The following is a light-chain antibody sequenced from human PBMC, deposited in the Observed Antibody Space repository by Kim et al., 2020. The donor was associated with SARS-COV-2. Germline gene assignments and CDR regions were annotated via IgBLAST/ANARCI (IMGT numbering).Light chain of an antibody. V-gene: IGKV3-11*01. J-gene: IGKJ5*01. CDR2: DAS. CDR3: QQRSNWPPVT. CDR1: QSVSSY. Sequence: SPGERATLSCRASQSVSSYLAWYQQPPGQAPRLLIYDASNRATGIPARFSGSGSGTDFTLTISSLEPEDFAVYYCQQRSNWPPVTFGQGTRLEIK.